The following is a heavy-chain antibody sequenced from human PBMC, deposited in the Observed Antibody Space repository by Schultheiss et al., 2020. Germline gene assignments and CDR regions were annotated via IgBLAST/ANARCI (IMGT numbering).Heavy chain of an antibody. CDR3: ARRDSSGYYYFDY. D-gene: IGHD3-22*01. CDR1: GYTFTGYY. J-gene: IGHJ4*02. CDR2: INPNSGDT. Sequence: ASVKVSCKASGYTFTGYYMHWVRQAPGQGLEWMGWINPNSGDTNHAQKFQGRVTMTRDTSISTAYMELSRLRSDDTAVYYCARRDSSGYYYFDYWGQGTLVTVSS. V-gene: IGHV1-2*02.